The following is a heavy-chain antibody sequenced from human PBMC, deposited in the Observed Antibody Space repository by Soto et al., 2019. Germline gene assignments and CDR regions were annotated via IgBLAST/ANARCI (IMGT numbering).Heavy chain of an antibody. J-gene: IGHJ4*02. Sequence: SETLSLTCTVSGGSISSYYWSWIRQPPGKGLEWIGYIYYSGSTNYNPSLKSRVTISVDTSKNQFSLKLSSVTAADTAVYYCARVVRSVAASPPWGHYFDYWGQGTLVTVSS. V-gene: IGHV4-59*01. D-gene: IGHD6-19*01. CDR2: IYYSGST. CDR3: ARVVRSVAASPPWGHYFDY. CDR1: GGSISSYY.